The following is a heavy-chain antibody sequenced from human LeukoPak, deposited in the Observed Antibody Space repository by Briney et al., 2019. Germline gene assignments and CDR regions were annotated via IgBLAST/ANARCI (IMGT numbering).Heavy chain of an antibody. Sequence: GGSLRLSCAASGFTFSSYGMHWVRQAPGKGLEWVAVISYDGSNKYYADSVKGRFTISRDNSKNTLYLQMNSLRAEDTAVYYCATYYYDSSGYQHDAFDIWGQGTMVTVSS. J-gene: IGHJ3*02. V-gene: IGHV3-30*03. CDR1: GFTFSSYG. D-gene: IGHD3-22*01. CDR2: ISYDGSNK. CDR3: ATYYYDSSGYQHDAFDI.